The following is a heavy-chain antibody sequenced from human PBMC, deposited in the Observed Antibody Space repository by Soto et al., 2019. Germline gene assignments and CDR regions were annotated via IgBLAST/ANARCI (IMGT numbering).Heavy chain of an antibody. CDR1: GGTFSSYA. Sequence: SVKVSCKASGGTFSSYAISWVLQAPGQGLEWMGGIIPIFGTANYAQKFQGRVTITADESTSTAYMELSSLRSEDTAVYYCARDLYYYDSSGYYDYWGQGTLVTVSS. CDR3: ARDLYYYDSSGYYDY. J-gene: IGHJ4*02. CDR2: IIPIFGTA. V-gene: IGHV1-69*13. D-gene: IGHD3-22*01.